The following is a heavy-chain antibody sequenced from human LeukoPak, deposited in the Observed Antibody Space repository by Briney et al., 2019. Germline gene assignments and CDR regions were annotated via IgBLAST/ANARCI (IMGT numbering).Heavy chain of an antibody. Sequence: GGSLRLSCAASGFTFSSYAMHWVRQAPGKGLEYVSPITSNGGGTYYADSVKGRFTISRDNSKNTLYLQMSSLRAEDTAVYYCGNGRCSSTGCYGGDYWGQGTLVTVSS. CDR3: GNGRCSSTGCYGGDY. D-gene: IGHD2-2*01. CDR1: GFTFSSYA. V-gene: IGHV3-64D*06. J-gene: IGHJ4*02. CDR2: ITSNGGGT.